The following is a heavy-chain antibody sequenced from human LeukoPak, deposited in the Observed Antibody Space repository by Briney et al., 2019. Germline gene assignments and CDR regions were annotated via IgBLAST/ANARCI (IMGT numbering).Heavy chain of an antibody. CDR2: ISYDGSNK. CDR3: ARGPRLWLWYYFDY. CDR1: GFTFSSYA. Sequence: HPGGSLRLSCAASGFTFSSYAMHWVRQAPGKGLEWVAVISYDGSNKYYADSVKGRFTISRGNSKNTLYLQMNSLRAEDTAVYYCARGPRLWLWYYFDYWGQGTLVTVSS. J-gene: IGHJ4*02. D-gene: IGHD5-18*01. V-gene: IGHV3-30*04.